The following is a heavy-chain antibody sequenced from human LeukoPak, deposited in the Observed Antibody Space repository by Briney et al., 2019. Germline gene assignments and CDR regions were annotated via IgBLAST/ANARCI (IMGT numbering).Heavy chain of an antibody. Sequence: ASVKVSCKASGYTFTIYGISWVRQAPGQGLEWMGWISAYNGNTNYAQKLHGRVTMATDTSTSTDYMELRSLRSDATAVYYCARAERYDYVWGSYRYLYWGQGTLVTVSS. CDR2: ISAYNGNT. D-gene: IGHD3-16*02. CDR3: ARAERYDYVWGSYRYLY. V-gene: IGHV1-18*01. CDR1: GYTFTIYG. J-gene: IGHJ4*02.